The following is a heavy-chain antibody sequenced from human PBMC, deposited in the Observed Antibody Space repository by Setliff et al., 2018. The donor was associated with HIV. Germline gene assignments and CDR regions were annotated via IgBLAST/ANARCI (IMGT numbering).Heavy chain of an antibody. V-gene: IGHV4-4*07. CDR2: VSSRGDT. J-gene: IGHJ4*02. Sequence: KTSETLSLTCTVSDSGTYYWSWIRQPAGKGLEWIGRVSSRGDTNYNPSLKSRVTMSVDTPKNQFSLKLTSVTASDTAVYYCARAAAGNTGPFDLWGQGSPVTVSS. CDR1: DSGTYY. D-gene: IGHD4-17*01. CDR3: ARAAAGNTGPFDL.